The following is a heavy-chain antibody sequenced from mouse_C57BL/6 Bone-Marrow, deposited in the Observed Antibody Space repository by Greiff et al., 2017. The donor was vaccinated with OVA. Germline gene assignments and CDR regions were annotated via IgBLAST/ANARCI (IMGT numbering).Heavy chain of an antibody. J-gene: IGHJ4*01. Sequence: EVKLMESGGGLVQSGRSLRLSCATSGFTFSDFYMEWVRQAPGKGLEWIAASRNKANDYTTEYSASVKGRFIVSRDTSQSSLYLQMNALRAEDTAIYYCARDLDYYAMDYWGQGTSVTVSS. CDR2: SRNKANDYTT. CDR3: ARDLDYYAMDY. V-gene: IGHV7-1*01. CDR1: GFTFSDFY.